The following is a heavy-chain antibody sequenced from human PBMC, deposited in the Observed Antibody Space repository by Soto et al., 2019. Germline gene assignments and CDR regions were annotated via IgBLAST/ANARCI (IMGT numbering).Heavy chain of an antibody. CDR3: ARLDNFGSGSYLDY. D-gene: IGHD3-10*01. CDR2: IYAGDSDT. V-gene: IGHV5-51*01. Sequence: GESLKISCKASGYKFTDYWIGCVRQMPGKGLEWMGLIYAGDSDTRYTPSFQGQVTISVDKSTSTAYLQWSSLKASDTAMYYCARLDNFGSGSYLDYWGQGSLVTVS. J-gene: IGHJ4*02. CDR1: GYKFTDYW.